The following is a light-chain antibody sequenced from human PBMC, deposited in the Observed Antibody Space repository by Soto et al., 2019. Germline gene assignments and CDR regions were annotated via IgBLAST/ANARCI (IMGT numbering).Light chain of an antibody. J-gene: IGKJ5*01. CDR2: DAS. V-gene: IGKV1-5*01. CDR1: ESISRW. Sequence: DIQMTQAPSTLSASVGDRVTITCRASESISRWLAWFQQKPGKAPNLLIYDASILQSGVPSRFSGSGSGTDFTFTIISLQPEDVATYYCQQYKDRLITFGQVTRLEI. CDR3: QQYKDRLIT.